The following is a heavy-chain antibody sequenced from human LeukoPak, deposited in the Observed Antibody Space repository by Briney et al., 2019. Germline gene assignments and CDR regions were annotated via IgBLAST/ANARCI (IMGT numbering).Heavy chain of an antibody. Sequence: GGSLRLSCAASGFTFSSYEMNWVRQAPGKGLEWVSYISSSGSTIYYADSVKGRFTISRDNAKNTLYLQMISLRAEDTAVYYCARDTGWYFDLWGRGTLVTVSS. V-gene: IGHV3-48*03. CDR3: ARDTGWYFDL. J-gene: IGHJ2*01. D-gene: IGHD5-18*01. CDR2: ISSSGSTI. CDR1: GFTFSSYE.